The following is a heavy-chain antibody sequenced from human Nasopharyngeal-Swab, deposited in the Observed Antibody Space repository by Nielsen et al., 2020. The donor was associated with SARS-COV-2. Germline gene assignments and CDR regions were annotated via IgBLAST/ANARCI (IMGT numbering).Heavy chain of an antibody. V-gene: IGHV3-9*01. Sequence: LSLTCAASGFTFDDYAMHWVRQAPGKGLEWVSGISWNSGSIGYADSVKGRFTISRDNAKNSLYLQMNSLRAEDTALYYCAKLPTDYYYYGMDVWGQGTTVTVSS. D-gene: IGHD1-1*01. CDR1: GFTFDDYA. CDR3: AKLPTDYYYYGMDV. J-gene: IGHJ6*02. CDR2: ISWNSGSI.